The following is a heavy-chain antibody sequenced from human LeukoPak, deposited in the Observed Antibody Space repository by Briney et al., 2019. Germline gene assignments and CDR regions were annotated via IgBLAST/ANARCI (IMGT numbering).Heavy chain of an antibody. D-gene: IGHD6-19*01. CDR3: ARVRVAMAGDALDI. V-gene: IGHV4-59*01. Sequence: SETLSLTCSVSGESMRSSYWTWIRQSPGKGLEWIGYIDNTGTTYYNPSHESRVAISVDTSKSQFYLKVTSVTTADTALYFCARVRVAMAGDALDIWGQGTMVTVSS. J-gene: IGHJ3*02. CDR1: GESMRSSY. CDR2: IDNTGTT.